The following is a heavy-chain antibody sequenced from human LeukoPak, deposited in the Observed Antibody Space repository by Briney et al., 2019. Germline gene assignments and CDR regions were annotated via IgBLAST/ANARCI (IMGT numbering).Heavy chain of an antibody. J-gene: IGHJ3*02. CDR3: VRDRYFDFWSGYSDAFDI. V-gene: IGHV3-7*01. Sequence: GGSLRLSCAASGFTFSNYWMTWVRQAPGKGLEWVANIKQDGSEKYYVDSVKGRFTISRDNPKNSLYLQMDSLRAEDTALYYCVRDRYFDFWSGYSDAFDIWGQGTMVTVSS. CDR2: IKQDGSEK. D-gene: IGHD3-3*01. CDR1: GFTFSNYW.